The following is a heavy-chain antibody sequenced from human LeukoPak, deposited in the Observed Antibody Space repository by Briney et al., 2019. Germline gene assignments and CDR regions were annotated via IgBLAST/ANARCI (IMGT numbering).Heavy chain of an antibody. J-gene: IGHJ6*02. Sequence: GGSLRLSCAASGFTFSSYAMSWVRQAPGKGLEWVSAISGSGGSTYYADSVRGRFTISRDNSKKTLYLQMNSLRAEDTAVYYGAKDLSSKYYGSGSQYYYYYYGMDVWGQGTTVTVSS. CDR2: ISGSGGST. V-gene: IGHV3-23*01. CDR1: GFTFSSYA. D-gene: IGHD3-10*01. CDR3: AKDLSSKYYGSGSQYYYYYYGMDV.